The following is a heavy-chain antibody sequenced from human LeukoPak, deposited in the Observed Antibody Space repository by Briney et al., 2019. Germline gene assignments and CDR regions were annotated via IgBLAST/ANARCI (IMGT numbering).Heavy chain of an antibody. CDR3: AREGAAGRVYYYYMDV. V-gene: IGHV3-23*01. J-gene: IGHJ6*03. CDR2: ISGSGGST. Sequence: PGGSLRLSCAASGFTFSSYAMSWVRQASGKGLEWVSAISGSGGSTYYADSVKGRFTISRDNSKNTLYLQMNSLRAEDTAVYYCAREGAAGRVYYYYMDVWGKGTTVTVSS. CDR1: GFTFSSYA. D-gene: IGHD6-13*01.